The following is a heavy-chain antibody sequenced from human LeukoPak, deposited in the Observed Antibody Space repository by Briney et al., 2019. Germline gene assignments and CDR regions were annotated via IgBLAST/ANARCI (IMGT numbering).Heavy chain of an antibody. D-gene: IGHD2-2*01. V-gene: IGHV4-61*01. CDR3: ARLYCSSTSCYVGGYFDY. CDR2: IYYSGNT. Sequence: SETLSLTCTVSGGSVSSGSYYWSWIRQTPGKGLEWIRYIYYSGNTNNNPSLKSRVTISVDTSKNQFSLKLSSVTAADTAVYYCARLYCSSTSCYVGGYFDYWGQGTLVTVSS. J-gene: IGHJ4*02. CDR1: GGSVSSGSYY.